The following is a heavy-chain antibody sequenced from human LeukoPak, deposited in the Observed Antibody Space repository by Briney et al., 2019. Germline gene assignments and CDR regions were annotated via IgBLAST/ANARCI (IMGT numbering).Heavy chain of an antibody. D-gene: IGHD3-10*01. V-gene: IGHV3-7*04. CDR1: GFTFTSYW. J-gene: IGHJ4*02. CDR2: IKQDGSAK. CDR3: AGDYYGSGRGYFDY. Sequence: GGSLRHSCAASGFTFTSYWMSWVRQAPGKGLEWVANIKQDGSAKFYVDSVKGRFTISRDNVKKSLYLQMNSLRVEDTAVYYCAGDYYGSGRGYFDYWGQGTLVTVPS.